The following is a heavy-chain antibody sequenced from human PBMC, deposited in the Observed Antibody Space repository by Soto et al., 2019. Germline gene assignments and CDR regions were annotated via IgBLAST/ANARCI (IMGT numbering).Heavy chain of an antibody. CDR1: GFTFSSYS. Sequence: GGSLRLSCAASGFTFSSYSMNWVRQAPGKGLEWVSSISSSSSYIYYADSVKGRFTISRDNAKNSLYLQMNSLRAEDTAVYYCARKFIYYGSGSYYYYYMDVWGKGTTVTVSS. J-gene: IGHJ6*03. CDR2: ISSSSSYI. D-gene: IGHD3-10*01. V-gene: IGHV3-21*01. CDR3: ARKFIYYGSGSYYYYYMDV.